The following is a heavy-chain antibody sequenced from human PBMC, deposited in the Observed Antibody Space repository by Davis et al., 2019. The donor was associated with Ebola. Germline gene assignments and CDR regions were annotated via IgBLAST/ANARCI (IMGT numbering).Heavy chain of an antibody. V-gene: IGHV3-73*01. J-gene: IGHJ5*02. CDR3: ARQERSDWFDP. CDR1: GFSFSGSA. CDR2: IRSKPYNYAT. Sequence: GESLKISCAASGFSFSGSAVHWVRQSPGKGLEWVGRIRSKPYNYATAYAASVKGRFTISRDDSSNKAYLEMNSLKTEDTAVYYCARQERSDWFDPWGQGTLVTVSS. D-gene: IGHD1-1*01.